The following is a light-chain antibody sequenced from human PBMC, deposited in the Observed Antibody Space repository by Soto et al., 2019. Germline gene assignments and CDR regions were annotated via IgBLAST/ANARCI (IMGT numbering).Light chain of an antibody. J-gene: IGKJ1*01. CDR3: QQSYSTTWT. Sequence: DIQITQSPSSLSESAGDRVTITCRASQGISTYLNWHRQKPGKAPKLLIYAASSLQSGVPSRFSGSGAETDFTLTISSLQPEDFATYSCQQSYSTTWTFGQGTKVDIK. V-gene: IGKV1-39*01. CDR1: QGISTY. CDR2: AAS.